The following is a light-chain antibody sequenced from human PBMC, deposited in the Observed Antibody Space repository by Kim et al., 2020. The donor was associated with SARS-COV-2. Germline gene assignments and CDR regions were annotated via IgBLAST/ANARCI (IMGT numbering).Light chain of an antibody. V-gene: IGKV3-20*01. CDR3: QQHDSSPELT. Sequence: IVLTQFPGTLSLSPGERATLSCRTSQSVSNSYLTWYQQKPGQAPRLLIYGASSRATGIPDRFSGSGSGSDFTLTITRLEPEDFALYYCQQHDSSPELTFGGGTKVDIK. CDR1: QSVSNSY. CDR2: GAS. J-gene: IGKJ4*01.